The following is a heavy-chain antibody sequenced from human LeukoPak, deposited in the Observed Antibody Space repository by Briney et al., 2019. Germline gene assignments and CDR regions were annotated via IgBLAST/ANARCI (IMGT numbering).Heavy chain of an antibody. V-gene: IGHV4-39*01. CDR2: IYYVGSP. CDR1: GDSIKSGDAY. Sequence: PSETLSLTCSVSGDSIKSGDAYWGWIRQSPLKGLERIASIYYVGSPYYNPSLNSRRVTMSVDTAKNQFSLKLTSVTAADSAVYYCARLPITKRAMDVWGQGTTVTVSS. CDR3: ARLPITKRAMDV. J-gene: IGHJ6*02. D-gene: IGHD3-3*01.